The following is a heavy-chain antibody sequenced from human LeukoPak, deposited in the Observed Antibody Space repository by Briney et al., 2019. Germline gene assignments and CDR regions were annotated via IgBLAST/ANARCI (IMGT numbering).Heavy chain of an antibody. Sequence: GGSLRLSCAASGFTFSSYAMSWVRQAPGKGLVWVSRINSDGSSTRYADSVKGRFTISRDNAKNTLYLQMNSLRAEDTAVYYCGRELDWLPTLDYWGQGTLVTVSS. CDR3: GRELDWLPTLDY. D-gene: IGHD3-9*01. J-gene: IGHJ4*02. CDR2: INSDGSST. CDR1: GFTFSSYA. V-gene: IGHV3-74*01.